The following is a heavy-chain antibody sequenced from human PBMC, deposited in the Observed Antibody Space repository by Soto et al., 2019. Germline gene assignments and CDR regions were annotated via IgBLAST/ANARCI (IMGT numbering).Heavy chain of an antibody. D-gene: IGHD3-10*01. CDR1: GYTFTSYG. V-gene: IGHV1-18*01. CDR3: ARDHGSGKNLGRWEDY. J-gene: IGHJ4*02. CDR2: ISAYNGNT. Sequence: QVQLVQSGAEVKKPGASVMVSCKASGYTFTSYGISWVRQAPGQGLEWMGWISAYNGNTNYAQKLQGRVIMTRDTSTSTAYMELRSLRSDDTAVYYCARDHGSGKNLGRWEDYWGQGTLVTVSS.